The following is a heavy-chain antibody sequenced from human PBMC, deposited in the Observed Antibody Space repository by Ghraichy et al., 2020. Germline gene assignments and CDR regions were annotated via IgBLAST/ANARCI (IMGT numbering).Heavy chain of an antibody. D-gene: IGHD4/OR15-4a*01. CDR3: ARQGVRADY. CDR1: GGSISSSSYY. V-gene: IGHV4-39*01. J-gene: IGHJ4*02. Sequence: SVTLSLTCTISGGSISSSSYYWGWIRQPPGKGLEWIGSIYYSGSTYYNPSLKSRVTISVDTSKNQFSLKLSSVTAADTAVYYCARQGVRADYWGQGTLVTVSS. CDR2: IYYSGST.